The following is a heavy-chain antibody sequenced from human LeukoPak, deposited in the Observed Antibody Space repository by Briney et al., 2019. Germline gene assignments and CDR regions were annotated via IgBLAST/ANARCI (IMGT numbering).Heavy chain of an antibody. CDR2: ISGSSGII. CDR3: ARGSTYYDSSGQVPFDY. J-gene: IGHJ4*02. D-gene: IGHD3-22*01. Sequence: GGSLRLSCAASGFTFNTYTMNWVRQAPGKGLEWVSYISGSSGIIDYADSVKGRFTISRDNGKDTLYLQMNSLRAEDTAVYYCARGSTYYDSSGQVPFDYWGQGTLVTVSS. CDR1: GFTFNTYT. V-gene: IGHV3-48*01.